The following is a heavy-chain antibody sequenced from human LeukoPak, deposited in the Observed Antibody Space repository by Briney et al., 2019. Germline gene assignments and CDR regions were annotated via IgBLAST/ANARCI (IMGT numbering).Heavy chain of an antibody. CDR1: GFTVSSNY. CDR2: IYSGGSA. CDR3: ARDGGYSYGLDY. Sequence: GGSLRLSCAASGFTVSSNYMSWVRQAPGKGLEWVSVIYSGGSAYYADSVKGRFIISRDNSKNTLYLQMNSLRAEDTAVYYCARDGGYSYGLDYWGQGTLVTVSS. V-gene: IGHV3-66*01. D-gene: IGHD5-18*01. J-gene: IGHJ4*02.